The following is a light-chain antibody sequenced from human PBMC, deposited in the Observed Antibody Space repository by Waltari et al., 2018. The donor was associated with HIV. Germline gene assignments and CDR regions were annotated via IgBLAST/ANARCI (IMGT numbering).Light chain of an antibody. Sequence: SYVLTQPPSVSVAPGKTATITCGGNSIGDKSVHWYQQKPGQAPVVVIYYDSDRPSGSPDRFSGSNSGNTATLTISRVEAGDEADYYCQVWDSTSDHRVFGGGTKLTVL. J-gene: IGLJ3*02. CDR2: YDS. V-gene: IGLV3-21*04. CDR3: QVWDSTSDHRV. CDR1: SIGDKS.